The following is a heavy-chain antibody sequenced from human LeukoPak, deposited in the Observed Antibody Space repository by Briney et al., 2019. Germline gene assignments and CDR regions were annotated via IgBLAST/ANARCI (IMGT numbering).Heavy chain of an antibody. Sequence: GGSLRLSCAASGFTFSSYSMNWVRQAPGKGLEWVSTITTSDGNTYYADSVKGRFTVSRDNSKNALFLQMNSLRAEDTAVYYCAKDGGLWVSAHWGDSWGRGTLVTVSS. CDR2: ITTSDGNT. D-gene: IGHD7-27*01. CDR1: GFTFSSYS. CDR3: AKDGGLWVSAHWGDS. J-gene: IGHJ4*02. V-gene: IGHV3-23*01.